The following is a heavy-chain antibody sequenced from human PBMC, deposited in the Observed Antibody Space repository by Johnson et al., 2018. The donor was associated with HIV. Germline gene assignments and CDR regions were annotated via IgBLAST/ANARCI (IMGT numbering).Heavy chain of an antibody. Sequence: VQPVESGGGVVQPGRSLRLSCAASGFTFSSYAMHWVRQAPGKGLEWVAVISYDGSNKYYADSVKGRFTISRDNSKNTLYLQMNSLRAEDTAVYYCARAYYTCWSGYDAFDIWGQGTMVTVSS. CDR2: ISYDGSNK. V-gene: IGHV3-30*04. CDR3: ARAYYTCWSGYDAFDI. D-gene: IGHD3-3*01. J-gene: IGHJ3*02. CDR1: GFTFSSYA.